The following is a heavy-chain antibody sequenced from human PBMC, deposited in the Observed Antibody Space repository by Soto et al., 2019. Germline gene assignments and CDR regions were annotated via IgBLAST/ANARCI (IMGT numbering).Heavy chain of an antibody. Sequence: QVQLVQSGAEVKKPGSSVKVSCKASGGTFSSYAISWVRQAPGQGLEWMGGIIPIFGTANYAQKFQGRVTITADKSTSTAYMELSSLRSEDTAVYYCATRSRYDYVCHYYYGMDVWGQGTTVTVSS. CDR2: IIPIFGTA. CDR1: GGTFSSYA. V-gene: IGHV1-69*06. CDR3: ATRSRYDYVCHYYYGMDV. J-gene: IGHJ6*02. D-gene: IGHD3-16*01.